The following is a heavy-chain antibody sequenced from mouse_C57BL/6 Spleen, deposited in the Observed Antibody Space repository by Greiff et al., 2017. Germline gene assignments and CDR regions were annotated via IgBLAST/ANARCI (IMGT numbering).Heavy chain of an antibody. CDR2: IWRGGST. J-gene: IGHJ3*01. CDR1: GFSLTSYG. CDR3: ASHSSGGAWFAY. V-gene: IGHV2-5*01. Sequence: VQGVESGPGLVQPSQSLSITCTVSGFSLTSYGVHWVRQSPGKGLEWLGVIWRGGSTDYNAAFMSRLSITTDNSKNQVVFKTNSRLANDTAIYYCASHSSGGAWFAYWGQGTLVTVSA. D-gene: IGHD3-2*02.